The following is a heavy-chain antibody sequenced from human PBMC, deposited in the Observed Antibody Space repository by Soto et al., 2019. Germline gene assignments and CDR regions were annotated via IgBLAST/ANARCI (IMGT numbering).Heavy chain of an antibody. J-gene: IGHJ1*01. CDR1: GFTVSSNY. Sequence: EVQLVESGGGLVQPGGSLRLSCAASGFTVSSNYMSWVRQAPGKGLEWVSVIYSGGSTYYANSVKGRFTISRDNSKNTLYLQVNSLRAEDTAVYYCARDFVHGDHPEYFQHWGQGTLVTVSS. D-gene: IGHD4-17*01. CDR3: ARDFVHGDHPEYFQH. CDR2: IYSGGST. V-gene: IGHV3-66*01.